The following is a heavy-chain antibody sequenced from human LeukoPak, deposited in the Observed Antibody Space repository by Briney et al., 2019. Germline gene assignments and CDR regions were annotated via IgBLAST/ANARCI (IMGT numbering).Heavy chain of an antibody. CDR3: ARARSRGGWFDP. D-gene: IGHD1-26*01. Sequence: GGSLRLSCVVTGITISSYDMHWVRQPTGKGLEWVSGIGTGGDTYYSGSAKGRFTISRENAKNSLYLQMNSLTAGDTAVYYCARARSRGGWFDPWGQGTLVTVSS. CDR1: GITISSYD. J-gene: IGHJ5*02. CDR2: IGTGGDT. V-gene: IGHV3-13*04.